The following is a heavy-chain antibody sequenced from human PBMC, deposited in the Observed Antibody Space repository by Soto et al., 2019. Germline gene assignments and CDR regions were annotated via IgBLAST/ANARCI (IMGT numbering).Heavy chain of an antibody. V-gene: IGHV5-51*01. CDR3: ARLPRDCNKPSCYYADH. D-gene: IGHD2-2*01. J-gene: IGHJ4*01. CDR1: GYDFNTNW. CDR2: MYPGDSDT. Sequence: PGESLKISCRGSGYDFNTNWFGWVRQLPGKGLEWVGIMYPGDSDTRYNPSLQGHVTLSADVTVSTAFLQWRSLKTSDTGMYFCARLPRDCNKPSCYYADHWGQGTQVTVSS.